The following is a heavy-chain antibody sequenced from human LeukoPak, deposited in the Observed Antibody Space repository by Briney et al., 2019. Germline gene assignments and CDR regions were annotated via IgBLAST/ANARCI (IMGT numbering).Heavy chain of an antibody. J-gene: IGHJ5*02. CDR1: GGSFSGYY. CDR3: ARRPIRSITMVRGPRGNWFDP. CDR2: INHSGST. V-gene: IGHV4-34*01. Sequence: SETLSLTCAVYGGSFSGYYWSWIRQPPGKGLEWIGEINHSGSTNYNPSLKSRVTISVDTSKNQFSLKLSSVTAADTAVYYCARRPIRSITMVRGPRGNWFDPWGQGTLVTVSS. D-gene: IGHD3-10*01.